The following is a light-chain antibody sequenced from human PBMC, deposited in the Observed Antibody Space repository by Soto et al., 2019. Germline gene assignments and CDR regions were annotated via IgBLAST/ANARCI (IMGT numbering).Light chain of an antibody. J-gene: IGLJ2*01. CDR3: AAWDDSLNGVV. CDR1: SSNIGSNT. Sequence: QPVLTQPPSASGTPGQRVTISCSGSSSNIGSNTVNWYQQLPGTAPKLLIYSNNQRPSGVPDRVSGSQSGTSASLAISGLQSADEADYYCAAWDDSLNGVVFGGGTKLTVL. CDR2: SNN. V-gene: IGLV1-44*01.